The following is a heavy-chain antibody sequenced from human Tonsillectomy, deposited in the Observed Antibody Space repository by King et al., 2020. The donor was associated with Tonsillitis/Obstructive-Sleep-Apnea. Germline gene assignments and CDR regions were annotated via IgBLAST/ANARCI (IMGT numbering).Heavy chain of an antibody. Sequence: VQLVESGAEVKKPGASVRLSCKASGYTFSGYYMHWVRQAPGQGLEWMGWINPNSGGTNYAQKFQGRVTMATDTSITTAYMELSRLRSDDTAVYYCASEGNPYCDPGGQGPRVTVSS. CDR1: GYTFSGYY. CDR3: ASEGNPYCDP. J-gene: IGHJ5*02. V-gene: IGHV1-2*02. D-gene: IGHD1-26*01. CDR2: INPNSGGT.